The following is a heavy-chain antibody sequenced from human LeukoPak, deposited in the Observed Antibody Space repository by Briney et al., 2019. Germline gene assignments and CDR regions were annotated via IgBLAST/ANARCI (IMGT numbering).Heavy chain of an antibody. CDR3: ARDGEYGTGSYYRGCFDY. CDR2: ISPNSGGT. V-gene: IGHV1-2*02. CDR1: GFTFSGYY. Sequence: ASVKVSCKAAGFTFSGYYMHWVRQAPGQGLEWMAWISPNSGGTNYVQKFQGRVTMTRDTSISTAYMDLGSLGSDDTAVYYCARDGEYGTGSYYRGCFDYWGQGILVTVSS. D-gene: IGHD3-10*01. J-gene: IGHJ4*02.